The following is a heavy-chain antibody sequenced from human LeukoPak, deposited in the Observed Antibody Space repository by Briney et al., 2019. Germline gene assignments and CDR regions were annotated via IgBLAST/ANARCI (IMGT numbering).Heavy chain of an antibody. V-gene: IGHV3-49*03. J-gene: IGHJ3*02. Sequence: GGSLRLSCTASGFTFGDYDMSWFRQAPGKGLEWVGFIRSKAYGGTTEYAASVKGRFTISRDDSKSIAYLQMNSLKTEDTAVYYCTRDLSGSSGWYGGSDAFDIWGQGTMVTVSS. D-gene: IGHD6-19*01. CDR3: TRDLSGSSGWYGGSDAFDI. CDR1: GFTFGDYD. CDR2: IRSKAYGGTT.